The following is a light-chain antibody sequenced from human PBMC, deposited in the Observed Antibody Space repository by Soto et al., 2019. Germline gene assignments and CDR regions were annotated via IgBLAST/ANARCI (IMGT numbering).Light chain of an antibody. CDR3: QQYNNWPIT. CDR2: GAS. V-gene: IGKV3-20*01. CDR1: QSVGSSY. Sequence: EIVLTQSPGTLSLSPGERATLSCRASQSVGSSYLAWYQQKPGQAPRLLIYGASSRATGIPDRLSGSGSGTDFTLTISRLEPEDFAVYYCQQYNNWPITFGQGTRLEIK. J-gene: IGKJ5*01.